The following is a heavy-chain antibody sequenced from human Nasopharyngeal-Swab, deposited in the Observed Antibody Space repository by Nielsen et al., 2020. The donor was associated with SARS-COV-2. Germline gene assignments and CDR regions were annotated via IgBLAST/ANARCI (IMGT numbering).Heavy chain of an antibody. CDR3: AGSGWPPVDY. V-gene: IGHV3-23*01. CDR2: ISGSGGST. D-gene: IGHD6-19*01. Sequence: WIRQPPGKGLEWVSAISGSGGSTYYADSVKGRFTISRDNSKNTLYLQMNSLRAEDTAVYYCAGSGWPPVDYWGQGTLVTVSS. J-gene: IGHJ4*02.